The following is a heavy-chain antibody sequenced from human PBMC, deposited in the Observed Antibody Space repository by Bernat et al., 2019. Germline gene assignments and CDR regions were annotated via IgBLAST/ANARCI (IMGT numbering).Heavy chain of an antibody. J-gene: IGHJ4*02. CDR3: VRDTDY. Sequence: EVQLVESGGDLVQPGGSLTLSCAASGFNFRGSWMRWIRQAPGKGLEWVANIKGDGSETYYVDAVKGRFTISRDNTKNSMYLQMNSLRAEDTALYYCVRDTDYWGQGTLVTVSS. CDR1: GFNFRGSW. V-gene: IGHV3-7*03. CDR2: IKGDGSET.